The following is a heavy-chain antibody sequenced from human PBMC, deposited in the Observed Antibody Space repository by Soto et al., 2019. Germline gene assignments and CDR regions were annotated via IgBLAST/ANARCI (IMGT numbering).Heavy chain of an antibody. CDR1: GFTFSSYG. D-gene: IGHD6-13*01. J-gene: IGHJ3*02. V-gene: IGHV3-33*06. Sequence: GGSLRLSCAASGFTFSSYGMHWVRQAPGKGLEWVAVIWYDGSNKYYADSVKGRFTISRDNSKNTLYLQMNSLRAEDTAVYYCAKQPYSGSRTNAFDIWGQGTMVTVSS. CDR3: AKQPYSGSRTNAFDI. CDR2: IWYDGSNK.